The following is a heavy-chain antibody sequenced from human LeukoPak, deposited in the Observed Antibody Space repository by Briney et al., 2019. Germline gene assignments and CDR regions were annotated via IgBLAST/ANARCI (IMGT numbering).Heavy chain of an antibody. J-gene: IGHJ4*02. D-gene: IGHD4-17*01. CDR2: IDSDGSNT. V-gene: IGHV3-74*01. Sequence: GGSLRLSCAASGFTFNNYWMHWVRQAPGEGLVWVSRIDSDGSNTNYADSVKGRFTVSRDNAKNTLYLQMNSLRAEDTAVYYCARDDYGDYYFDYWGQGTLVTVSS. CDR1: GFTFNNYW. CDR3: ARDDYGDYYFDY.